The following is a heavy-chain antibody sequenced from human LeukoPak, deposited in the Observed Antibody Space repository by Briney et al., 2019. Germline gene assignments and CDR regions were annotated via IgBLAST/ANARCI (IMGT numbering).Heavy chain of an antibody. J-gene: IGHJ5*02. Sequence: GASVKVSCKASGYTFTSYGISWVRQAPGQGLEWMGWISAYNGNTNYAQKLQGRVTMTTDTSASTAYMELRSLRSDDTAVYYCARVRLTIFGVVIDGDNWFDPWGQGTLVTVSS. CDR3: ARVRLTIFGVVIDGDNWFDP. V-gene: IGHV1-18*01. CDR2: ISAYNGNT. D-gene: IGHD3-3*01. CDR1: GYTFTSYG.